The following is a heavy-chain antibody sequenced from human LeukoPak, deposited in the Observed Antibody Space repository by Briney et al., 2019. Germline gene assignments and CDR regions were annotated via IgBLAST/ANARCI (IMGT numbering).Heavy chain of an antibody. CDR2: IYHSWST. J-gene: IGHJ6*03. D-gene: IGHD6-19*01. CDR3: ARAVAGRNYHYYYYMDV. CDR1: GGSINSNNYY. Sequence: SETLSLTCTVSGGSINSNNYYWAWIRQPPGKGLEWIASIYHSWSTHYNSSLKSRVTMSVDTSKNQFSLKLSSVTAADTAVYYCARAVAGRNYHYYYYMDVWGKGTTVTVSS. V-gene: IGHV4-39*07.